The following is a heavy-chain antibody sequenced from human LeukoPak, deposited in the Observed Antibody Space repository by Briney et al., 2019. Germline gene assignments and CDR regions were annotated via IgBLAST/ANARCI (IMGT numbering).Heavy chain of an antibody. J-gene: IGHJ2*01. CDR2: IIPIFGTA. CDR3: ASPRGCSSTSCYDWYFDL. V-gene: IGHV1-69*13. D-gene: IGHD2-2*01. CDR1: GYTFTGYY. Sequence: GASVKVSCKASGYTFTGYYMHWVRQAPGQGLEWMGGIIPIFGTANYAQKFQGRVTITADESTSTAYMELSSLRSEDTAVYYCASPRGCSSTSCYDWYFDLWGRGTLVTVSS.